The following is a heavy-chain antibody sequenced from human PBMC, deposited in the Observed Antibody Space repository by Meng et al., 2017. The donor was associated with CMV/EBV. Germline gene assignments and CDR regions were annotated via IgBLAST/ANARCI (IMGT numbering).Heavy chain of an antibody. Sequence: SVKVSCKASGGTFSSYAISWVRQAPGQGLEWMGGIIPIFGTANYAQKFQGRVAITTDESTTTAYMELSSLRSEDTAVFYCARGARITMIVGGSYYYYYGMDVWGQRTTVTVSS. V-gene: IGHV1-69*05. CDR2: IIPIFGTA. D-gene: IGHD3-22*01. CDR3: ARGARITMIVGGSYYYYYGMDV. CDR1: GGTFSSYA. J-gene: IGHJ6*02.